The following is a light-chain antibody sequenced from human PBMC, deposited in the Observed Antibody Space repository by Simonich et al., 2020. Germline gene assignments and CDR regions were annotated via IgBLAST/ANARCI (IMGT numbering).Light chain of an antibody. V-gene: IGLV2-11*01. J-gene: IGLJ3*02. CDR1: SSDVGGYNY. Sequence: QSALTQPRSVSGSPGQSVTISYTGTSSDVGGYNYVSWSQQHPAKAPKLMIYDVSKRPSGVPDRFSGSKSGNTASLTISGLQAEDEADYYCCSYAGSRVFGGGTKLTVL. CDR2: DVS. CDR3: CSYAGSRV.